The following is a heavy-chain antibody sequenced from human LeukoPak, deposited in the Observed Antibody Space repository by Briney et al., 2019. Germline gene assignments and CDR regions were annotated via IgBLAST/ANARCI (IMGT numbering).Heavy chain of an antibody. J-gene: IGHJ5*02. Sequence: ASVKVSCKASGGTFGSYAISWVRQAPGQGLEWMGGIIPILGTANYAQKFQGRVTITTDESTSTAYMELSSLRSEDTAVYYCARLRDCSGGSCFHWFDPWGQGTLVTVSS. CDR3: ARLRDCSGGSCFHWFDP. D-gene: IGHD2-15*01. CDR1: GGTFGSYA. CDR2: IIPILGTA. V-gene: IGHV1-69*05.